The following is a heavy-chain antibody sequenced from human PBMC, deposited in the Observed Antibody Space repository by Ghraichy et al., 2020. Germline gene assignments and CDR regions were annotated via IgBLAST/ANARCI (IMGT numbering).Heavy chain of an antibody. CDR3: ATAASTSPGI. CDR1: RFTFSSHG. V-gene: IGHV3-30*02. D-gene: IGHD2-2*01. Sequence: GGSLRLSCAASRFTFSSHGMHWVRQAPGKGLEWLAYIRNDGNNPNYADSVKGRFTISRDNSKNTLFLQMNSLRAEDTALYYCATAASTSPGIWGQGTMVTVSS. CDR2: IRNDGNNP. J-gene: IGHJ3*02.